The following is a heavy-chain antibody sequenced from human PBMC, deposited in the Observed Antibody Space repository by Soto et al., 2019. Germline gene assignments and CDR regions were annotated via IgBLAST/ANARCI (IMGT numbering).Heavy chain of an antibody. D-gene: IGHD3-22*01. CDR1: GGTFSSFV. Sequence: QVQLVQSGAEVKKPGSSVKVSCKASGGTFSSFVISWVRQAPGQGLEWMGRIIPSIGIINYAQKFQGRVTITADTSTSTAYMELTSLRSDDTAVYYWAREGHMKFHSDSSAEPGYWGQGTLVTVSS. V-gene: IGHV1-69*04. CDR2: IIPSIGII. J-gene: IGHJ4*02. CDR3: AREGHMKFHSDSSAEPGY.